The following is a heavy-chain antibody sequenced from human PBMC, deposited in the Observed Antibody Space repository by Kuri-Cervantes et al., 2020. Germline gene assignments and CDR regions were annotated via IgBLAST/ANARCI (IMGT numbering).Heavy chain of an antibody. D-gene: IGHD3/OR15-3a*01. CDR1: GFTFGDYA. CDR3: TRDLDHYYYYMDV. J-gene: IGHJ6*03. Sequence: GESLKISCTASGFTFGDYAMSWVRQAPGKGLEWVGFIRSKAYGGTSEYAASVKGRFTISRDDSKSIAYLQMNSLKTEDTAVYYCTRDLDHYYYYMDVWGKGTTVTVSS. CDR2: IRSKAYGGTS. V-gene: IGHV3-49*04.